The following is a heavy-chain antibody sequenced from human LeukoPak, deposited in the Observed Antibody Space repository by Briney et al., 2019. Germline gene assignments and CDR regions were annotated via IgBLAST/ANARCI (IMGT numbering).Heavy chain of an antibody. D-gene: IGHD1-7*01. CDR2: IRNKRYGEKS. V-gene: IGHV3-49*03. CDR1: GFTFSDYA. J-gene: IGHJ6*03. CDR3: TRIATGTSFMERLRSIYYYYMDV. Sequence: GGSLRLSCSTSGFTFSDYAMSWFRLAPGKGLVWVGFIRNKRYGEKSDYGASGQGRLFISRDDSKSIAYLQMDSLKAEETAVYYCTRIATGTSFMERLRSIYYYYMDVWGKGTTVIVSS.